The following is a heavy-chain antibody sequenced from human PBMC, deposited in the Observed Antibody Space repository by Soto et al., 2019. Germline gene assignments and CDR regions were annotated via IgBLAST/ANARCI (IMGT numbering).Heavy chain of an antibody. J-gene: IGHJ6*02. D-gene: IGHD2-15*01. CDR2: ISYDGSNK. CDR3: AKDRGCSGGSCYSVSRSYYGMDV. CDR1: GFTFSSYG. V-gene: IGHV3-30*18. Sequence: ESGGGVVQPGRSLSLSCAASGFTFSSYGMHWVRQAPGKGLEWVAVISYDGSNKYYADSVKGRFTISRDNSKNTLYLQMNSLRAEDTAVYYCAKDRGCSGGSCYSVSRSYYGMDVWGQGTTVTVSS.